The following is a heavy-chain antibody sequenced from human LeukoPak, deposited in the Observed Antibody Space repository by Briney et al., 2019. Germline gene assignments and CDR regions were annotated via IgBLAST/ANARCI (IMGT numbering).Heavy chain of an antibody. CDR1: GYTFTGYY. Sequence: ASVKVSCKVSGYTFTGYYMHWVRQAPGQGLEWMGWINPNSGGTNYAQKFQGRVTMTRDTSISTAYMELSRLRSDDTAVYYCARDLSYYDFWSGYLRDYWGQGTLVTVSS. CDR3: ARDLSYYDFWSGYLRDY. CDR2: INPNSGGT. J-gene: IGHJ4*02. D-gene: IGHD3-3*01. V-gene: IGHV1-2*02.